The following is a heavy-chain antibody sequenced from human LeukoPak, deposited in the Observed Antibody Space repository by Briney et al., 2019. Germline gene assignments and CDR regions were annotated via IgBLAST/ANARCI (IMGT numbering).Heavy chain of an antibody. CDR1: GFTFSSNA. D-gene: IGHD4-17*01. CDR2: ISGGGGGST. V-gene: IGHV3-23*01. CDR3: AKRTSVTTIFDY. J-gene: IGHJ4*02. Sequence: PGGSLRLSCAASGFTFSSNAMSWVRQAPGKGLEWVSAISGGGGGSTSYADSVKGRFTISRDNSKNMLYLQMNSLRAEDTAVYYCAKRTSVTTIFDYWGQGTLVTVSS.